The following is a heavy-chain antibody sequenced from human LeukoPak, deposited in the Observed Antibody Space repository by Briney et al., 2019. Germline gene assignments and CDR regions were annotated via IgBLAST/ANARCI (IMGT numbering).Heavy chain of an antibody. CDR2: IISSGSI. Sequence: GGSLRLSCAASGFTFSSSSMNWVRQAPGKGLEWVSSIISSGSIYYADSLKGRFTISRDNAKSSLYLQMNSLRAEDTAVYFCAKKTGYDRGGMDVWGPGTTVTVSS. CDR1: GFTFSSSS. CDR3: AKKTGYDRGGMDV. D-gene: IGHD3-9*01. V-gene: IGHV3-21*01. J-gene: IGHJ6*02.